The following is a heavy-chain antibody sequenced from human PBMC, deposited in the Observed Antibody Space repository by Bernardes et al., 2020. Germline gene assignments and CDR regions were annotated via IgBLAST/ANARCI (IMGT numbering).Heavy chain of an antibody. V-gene: IGHV1-3*01. D-gene: IGHD3-16*01. CDR2: INGGKGHT. J-gene: IGHJ4*02. CDR3: ARGHPYYVYDAESAQTDY. Sequence: ASVKVSCKSSGYTFNRFSMHWVRQAPGQGLEWLGWINGGKGHTKYSQKFQDRITINWDTSATTVYMELHGLRSDDTAFYYCARGHPYYVYDAESAQTDYWGQGTLVTVSS. CDR1: GYTFNRFS.